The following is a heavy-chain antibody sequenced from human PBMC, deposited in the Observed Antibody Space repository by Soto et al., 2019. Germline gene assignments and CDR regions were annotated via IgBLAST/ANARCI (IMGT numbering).Heavy chain of an antibody. D-gene: IGHD4-17*01. CDR1: GFTFSSYA. Sequence: EVQLLESGGGLVQPGGSLRLSCAASGFTFSSYAMIWVRQAPGKGLEWVSAISGSGGSTYYADSVKGRFTISRDNSKNTLYLQMNSLRAEDTAVYYCAKDMKTYDDYGDYFSHDYWGQGTLVTVSS. CDR3: AKDMKTYDDYGDYFSHDY. CDR2: ISGSGGST. V-gene: IGHV3-23*01. J-gene: IGHJ4*02.